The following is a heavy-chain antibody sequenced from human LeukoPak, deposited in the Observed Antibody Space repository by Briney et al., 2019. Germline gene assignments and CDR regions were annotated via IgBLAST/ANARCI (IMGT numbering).Heavy chain of an antibody. Sequence: SETLSLTCAVYGGSFSGYYWSWIRQPPGKGLEWIGEINHSGSANYNPSLKSRVTISVDTSKNQFSLKLSSVTAADTAAYYCARQGTRRYCSGGSCPLDYWGQGTLVTVSS. CDR2: INHSGSA. D-gene: IGHD2-15*01. V-gene: IGHV4-34*01. CDR1: GGSFSGYY. CDR3: ARQGTRRYCSGGSCPLDY. J-gene: IGHJ4*02.